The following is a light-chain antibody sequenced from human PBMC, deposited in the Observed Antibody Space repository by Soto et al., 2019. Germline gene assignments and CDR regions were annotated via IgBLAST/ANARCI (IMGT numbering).Light chain of an antibody. CDR2: AAS. CDR1: QRVDSNY. V-gene: IGKV3-20*01. CDR3: HRYSRTPIFT. Sequence: EIVLTQSPATLSLSPGERATLSCRASQRVDSNYLAWYQKRPGQAPRLLIYAASTRAAGIPDRFTGSGSGTDFPLTISRLEPEDFSVFFCHRYSRTPIFTFGPGTTVDI. J-gene: IGKJ3*01.